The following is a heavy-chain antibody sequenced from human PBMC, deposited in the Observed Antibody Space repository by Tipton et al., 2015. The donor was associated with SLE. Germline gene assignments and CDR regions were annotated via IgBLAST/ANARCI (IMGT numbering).Heavy chain of an antibody. CDR1: GFTFSSYG. D-gene: IGHD6-19*01. J-gene: IGHJ4*02. CDR3: AREYLDSSGWSFDY. V-gene: IGHV1-18*01. Sequence: SCAASGFTFSSYGISWVRQAPGQGLEWMGWISAYNGNTNYAQKLQGRVTMTTDTSTSTAYMELRSLRSDDTAVYYCAREYLDSSGWSFDYWGQGTLVTVSS. CDR2: ISAYNGNT.